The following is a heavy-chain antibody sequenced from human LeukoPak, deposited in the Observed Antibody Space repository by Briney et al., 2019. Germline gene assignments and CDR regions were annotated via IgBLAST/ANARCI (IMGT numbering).Heavy chain of an antibody. J-gene: IGHJ3*02. CDR3: TREYGFMTTVFHAFDI. CDR1: GGSISSYY. Sequence: SETLSLTCTVSGGSISSYYWSWIRQPPGKGLEWVGYIYYSGSTNYNPSLKSRVTISVDTSKNQFSLKLSSVTAADTAIYYCTREYGFMTTVFHAFDIWGQGTMVTVSS. D-gene: IGHD4-17*01. CDR2: IYYSGST. V-gene: IGHV4-59*12.